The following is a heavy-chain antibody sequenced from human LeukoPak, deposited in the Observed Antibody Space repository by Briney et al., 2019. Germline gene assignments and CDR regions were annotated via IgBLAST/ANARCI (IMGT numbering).Heavy chain of an antibody. J-gene: IGHJ4*02. D-gene: IGHD2-2*01. Sequence: WGTLSLTCTVSGGSISSSSYHWGWIRQPPGKGLEWIGRVSDSESSYYGPSLKSRVTATDNSSNNQCCLTLSSVTAADTAVYYCARISIVVVPLYFDYWGQGTLVTLSS. CDR1: GGSISSSSYH. CDR3: ARISIVVVPLYFDY. CDR2: VSDSESS. V-gene: IGHV4-39*01.